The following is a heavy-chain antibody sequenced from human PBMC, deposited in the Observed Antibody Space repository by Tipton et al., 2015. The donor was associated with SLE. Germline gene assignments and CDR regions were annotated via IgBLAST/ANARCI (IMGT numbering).Heavy chain of an antibody. CDR1: GFSITSGHY. V-gene: IGHV4-38-2*02. CDR2: LDHSGST. CDR3: ARDGETIAVAGTNFFDS. Sequence: TLSLTCSVSGFSITSGHYWGWIRQPPGKGLEWIGSLDHSGSTFYNPSLQSRVTISVDTSKNQFSLNVRSVTAADTAVYYCARDGETIAVAGTNFFDSWGQGTLVTVSS. D-gene: IGHD6-19*01. J-gene: IGHJ4*02.